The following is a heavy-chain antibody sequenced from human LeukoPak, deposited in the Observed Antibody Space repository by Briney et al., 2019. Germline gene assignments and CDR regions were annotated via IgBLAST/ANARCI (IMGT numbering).Heavy chain of an antibody. CDR2: INQSGCT. D-gene: IGHD5-18*01. Sequence: SETLSLTCAVYGGSFSGYYWSWIRQPPGKGLEWIGEINQSGCTNYNPSLKSRVTISVDTSKNQFSLKLSSVTAADTAVYYCARGFHRYSYGFGVYYFDYWGQGTLVTVSS. V-gene: IGHV4-34*01. CDR3: ARGFHRYSYGFGVYYFDY. CDR1: GGSFSGYY. J-gene: IGHJ4*02.